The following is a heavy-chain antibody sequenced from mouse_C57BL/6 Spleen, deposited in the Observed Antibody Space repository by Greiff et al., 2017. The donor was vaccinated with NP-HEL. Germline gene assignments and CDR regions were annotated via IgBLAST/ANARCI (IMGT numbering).Heavy chain of an antibody. J-gene: IGHJ4*01. CDR1: GYSITSGYD. D-gene: IGHD1-1*01. CDR3: ARDRCCSSAMDY. CDR2: IRYSGST. Sequence: VQLKESGPGMVKPSQSLSLTCTVTGYSITSGYDWHWIRHFPGNNLEWMGYIRYSGSTNYNPSLKSRISITHDTSTNQFFLKLNSVTTEDTATYYCARDRCCSSAMDYWGQGTSVTVSS. V-gene: IGHV3-1*01.